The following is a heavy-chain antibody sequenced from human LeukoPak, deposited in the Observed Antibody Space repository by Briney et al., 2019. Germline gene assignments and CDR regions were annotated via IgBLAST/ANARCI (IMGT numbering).Heavy chain of an antibody. CDR3: ASGAAAGTRMKYNWFDP. CDR2: LYYSGST. V-gene: IGHV4-59*01. CDR1: GGSISSYY. J-gene: IGHJ5*02. D-gene: IGHD6-13*01. Sequence: PSETLSLTCTVSGGSISSYYWSWIRQPPGKGLEWIGYLYYSGSTNYNPSLKSRVTISVDTSKNQFSLKLSSVTAADTAVYYCASGAAAGTRMKYNWFDPWGQGTLVNVSS.